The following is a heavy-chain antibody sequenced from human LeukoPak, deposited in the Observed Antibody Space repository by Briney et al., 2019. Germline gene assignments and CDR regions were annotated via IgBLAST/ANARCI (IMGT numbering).Heavy chain of an antibody. V-gene: IGHV1-2*02. Sequence: ASVKVSCKASGSTFTAYYMHWVRQAPGQGLEWMGWINPNSGDTSYVQKFQGRVTMTGDASISTAYMELSRLRSDDTAVYYCARVEPFYSSSWYSARTNWFDPWGQGTLVTVSS. CDR3: ARVEPFYSSSWYSARTNWFDP. D-gene: IGHD6-13*01. CDR1: GSTFTAYY. J-gene: IGHJ5*02. CDR2: INPNSGDT.